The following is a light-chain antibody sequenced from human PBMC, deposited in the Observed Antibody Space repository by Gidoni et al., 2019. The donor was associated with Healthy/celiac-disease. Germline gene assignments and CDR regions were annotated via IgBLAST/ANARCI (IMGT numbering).Light chain of an antibody. CDR2: DNN. Sequence: QSVLTPPPSVSAAPGQKVTISCSGSSSNIGNNYVSWYQQLPGTAPKLLIYDNNKRPSGIPDRFSGSKSGTSATLGITGLQTGDEADYYCGTWDSSLSGVFGTGTKVTVL. CDR3: GTWDSSLSGV. V-gene: IGLV1-51*01. CDR1: SSNIGNNY. J-gene: IGLJ1*01.